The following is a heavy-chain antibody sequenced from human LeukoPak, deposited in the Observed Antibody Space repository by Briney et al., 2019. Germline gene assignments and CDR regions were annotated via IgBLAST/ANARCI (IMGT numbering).Heavy chain of an antibody. CDR1: GFTFSSPA. CDR2: ISASGGGT. CDR3: AREGEGGDFDY. Sequence: PGGSLRLSCAASGFTFSSPAMSWVRQTPGKGLDWVAAISASGGGTYCADSVKGRFTISRDKSKSTLYVQMNSLRLEDTAIYYCAREGEGGDFDYWGQGTLVTVSS. V-gene: IGHV3-23*01. D-gene: IGHD3-16*01. J-gene: IGHJ4*02.